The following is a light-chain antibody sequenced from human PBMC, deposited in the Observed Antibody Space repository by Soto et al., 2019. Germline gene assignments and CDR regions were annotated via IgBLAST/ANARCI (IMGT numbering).Light chain of an antibody. V-gene: IGKV3-15*01. CDR1: QDINSN. CDR3: QQYNEWPLYT. J-gene: IGKJ2*01. CDR2: GAS. Sequence: IVMKPSPATLSVSPEERATLSCRASQDINSNLAWYQQRPYQAPRLLMYGASTRAADIPARFSGSGPGTDVDLTMSSWQSEDFSVYYCQQYNEWPLYTFGQGTRLDIK.